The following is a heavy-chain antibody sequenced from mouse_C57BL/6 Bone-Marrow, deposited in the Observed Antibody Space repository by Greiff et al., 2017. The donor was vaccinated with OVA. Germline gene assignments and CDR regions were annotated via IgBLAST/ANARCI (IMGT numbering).Heavy chain of an antibody. J-gene: IGHJ1*03. D-gene: IGHD1-1*01. CDR3: ARENYYGSRGGYWYFDV. V-gene: IGHV1-54*01. CDR2: INPGSGGT. CDR1: GYAFTNYL. Sequence: QVQLQQSGAELVRPGTSVKVSCKASGYAFTNYLIEWVKQRPGQGLEWIGVINPGSGGTNYNEKFKGKATLTADKSSSTAYMQLSSLTSEDSAVYVCARENYYGSRGGYWYFDVWGTGTTVTVSS.